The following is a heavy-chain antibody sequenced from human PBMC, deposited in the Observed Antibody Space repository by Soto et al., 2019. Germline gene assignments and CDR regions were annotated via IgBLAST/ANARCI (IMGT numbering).Heavy chain of an antibody. V-gene: IGHV3-72*01. CDR1: GLIFSDYH. CDR2: IRRKANSDTT. D-gene: IGHD6-19*01. CDR3: AMLGGWSGGSSGMDV. Sequence: EVQLVESGGGLVQPGGSLRLSCAASGLIFSDYHMDWVRQAPGKGLEWVGRIRRKANSDTTEYAASVKGRFTISRDDSKNSLYLQMNSLKSEDTGVYYCAMLGGWSGGSSGMDVWGQGTTVTVSS. J-gene: IGHJ6*01.